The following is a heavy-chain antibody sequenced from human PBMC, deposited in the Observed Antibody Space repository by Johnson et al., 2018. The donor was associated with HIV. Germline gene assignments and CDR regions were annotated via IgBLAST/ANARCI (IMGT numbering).Heavy chain of an antibody. CDR3: AKLRWAPRAFDI. V-gene: IGHV3-30*04. Sequence: QVQLVESGGGVVQPGRSLRLSCAASGFTFSSYAMHWVRQAPGKGLEWVAVISYDGSYKYFADSVKGRFTISRDNSKNTPFLQMNSLRAEDTAVYYCAKLRWAPRAFDIWGQGTMVTVSS. J-gene: IGHJ3*02. D-gene: IGHD4-23*01. CDR2: ISYDGSYK. CDR1: GFTFSSYA.